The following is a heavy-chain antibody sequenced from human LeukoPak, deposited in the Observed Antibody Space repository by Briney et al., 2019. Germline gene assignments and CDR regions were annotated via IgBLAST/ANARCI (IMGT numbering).Heavy chain of an antibody. CDR1: GDSINGFY. J-gene: IGHJ4*02. V-gene: IGHV4-59*08. CDR3: ARSPSRDGYNNLILFEN. D-gene: IGHD5-24*01. CDR2: IYYAGRT. Sequence: SETLSLTCTVSGDSINGFYWSWIRQPPGKGLEWVAYIYYAGRTTYNPSLKSRVTISVDTSKNQFSLKLTSLTAADTAVYYCARSPSRDGYNNLILFENWGQGTLVTVSS.